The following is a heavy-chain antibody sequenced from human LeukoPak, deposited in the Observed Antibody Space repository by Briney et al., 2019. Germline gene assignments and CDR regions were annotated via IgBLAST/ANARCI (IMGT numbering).Heavy chain of an antibody. D-gene: IGHD3-10*01. CDR2: ILYSGST. CDR3: ARWWFAEDAFDI. J-gene: IGHJ3*02. CDR1: GGSINSVNYY. Sequence: SDTLSLTCTVSGGSINSVNYYWSWLRQPPGKGLEWSGNILYSGSTYYNPSLKSRVTISVDTSENQCSLKLTSVTVADTATYFCARWWFAEDAFDIWGEGTMGTVSS. V-gene: IGHV4-30-4*02.